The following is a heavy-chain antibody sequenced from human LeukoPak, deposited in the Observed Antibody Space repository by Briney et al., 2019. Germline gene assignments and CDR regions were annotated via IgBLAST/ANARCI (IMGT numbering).Heavy chain of an antibody. CDR2: IYHSGST. J-gene: IGHJ4*02. CDR3: ARGSSGYVNY. CDR1: GGSISSGGYS. Sequence: PSETLSLTCAVSGGSISSGGYSWSWIRQPPGKGLEWIGYIYHSGSTYYNPSLKSRVTMSVDRSKNQFSLKLSSVTAADTAMYYCARGSSGYVNYWGQGTLVTVSS. D-gene: IGHD5-12*01. V-gene: IGHV4-30-2*01.